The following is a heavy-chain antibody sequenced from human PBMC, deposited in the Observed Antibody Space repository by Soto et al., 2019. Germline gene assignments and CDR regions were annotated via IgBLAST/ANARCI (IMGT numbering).Heavy chain of an antibody. D-gene: IGHD6-6*01. J-gene: IGHJ6*02. Sequence: SETLSLTCAVYGGSFSGYYWSWSRQPPGKGLEWIGEINHSGSTNYNPSLKSRVTISVDKSKNQFSLKLSSVTVADTAVYYCARGSLDYYYYGMDVWGQGTTVTVSS. CDR3: ARGSLDYYYYGMDV. CDR2: INHSGST. CDR1: GGSFSGYY. V-gene: IGHV4-34*01.